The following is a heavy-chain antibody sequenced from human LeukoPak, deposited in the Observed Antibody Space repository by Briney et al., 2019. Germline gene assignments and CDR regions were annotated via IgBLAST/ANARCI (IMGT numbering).Heavy chain of an antibody. CDR1: GGSISSSSYY. CDR3: ARDGLVSGMDV. J-gene: IGHJ6*02. V-gene: IGHV4-39*02. D-gene: IGHD6-6*01. CDR2: IYYSGST. Sequence: PSETLSLTCTVSGGSISSSSYYWGWIRQPPGKGLEWIGSIYYSGSTYYNPSLKSRVTISVDTSKNQFSLKLSSVTAADTAVYYCARDGLVSGMDVWGQGTTVTVSS.